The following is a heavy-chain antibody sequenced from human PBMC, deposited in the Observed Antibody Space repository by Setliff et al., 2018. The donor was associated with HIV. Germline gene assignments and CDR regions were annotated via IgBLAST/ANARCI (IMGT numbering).Heavy chain of an antibody. CDR1: GGSFSDYY. CDR3: ARESPSSSWFYFDF. Sequence: SSETLSLTCAVYGGSFSDYYWTWIRQSPGKGLEWIGEINHRGSTNYNPPLKSRVTVSVDTSKNQFSLKLGSVTAADTAVYYCARESPSSSWFYFDFWGQGTLVTVSS. D-gene: IGHD6-13*01. V-gene: IGHV4-34*01. CDR2: INHRGST. J-gene: IGHJ4*02.